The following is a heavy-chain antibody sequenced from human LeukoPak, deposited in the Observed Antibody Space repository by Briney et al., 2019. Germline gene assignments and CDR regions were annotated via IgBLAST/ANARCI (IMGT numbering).Heavy chain of an antibody. V-gene: IGHV4-39*01. CDR1: GGSISSSSYY. Sequence: PSETLSLTCTVSGGSISSSSYYWGWIRQPPGKGLEWIGSIYYSGSTYYNPSLKSRVTISVDTSKNQFSLKLSSVTAADTAVYYCARLQQLVGGYWGQGTLVTVSS. J-gene: IGHJ4*02. CDR2: IYYSGST. CDR3: ARLQQLVGGY. D-gene: IGHD6-13*01.